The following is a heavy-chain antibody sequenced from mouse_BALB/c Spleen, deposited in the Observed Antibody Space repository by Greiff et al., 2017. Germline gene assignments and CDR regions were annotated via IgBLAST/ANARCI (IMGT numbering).Heavy chain of an antibody. V-gene: IGHV14-3*02. D-gene: IGHD1-2*01. J-gene: IGHJ4*01. CDR3: VYGTDAMDY. CDR1: GFNIKDTY. Sequence: EVQLQQSGAELVKPGASVKLSCTASGFNIKDTYMHWVKQRPEQGLEWIGRIDPANGNTKYDPKFQGKATITADTSSNTPYLPLSSLTSEDTAVYYCVYGTDAMDYWGQGTSVTVSS. CDR2: IDPANGNT.